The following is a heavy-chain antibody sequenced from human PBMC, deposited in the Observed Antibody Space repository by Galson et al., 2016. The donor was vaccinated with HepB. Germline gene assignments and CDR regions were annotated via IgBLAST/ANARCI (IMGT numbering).Heavy chain of an antibody. V-gene: IGHV3-30*04. CDR1: GFSFSLYD. Sequence: SLRLSCAAPGFSFSLYDMHWVRQAPGKGLEWVAVKSRDGKNEFYADSVKGRFSISRDNSKNTVYLQMNSLRPDDTAVYYCARDWGRLAAYYFDYWGQGALVTVSP. J-gene: IGHJ4*02. CDR2: KSRDGKNE. CDR3: ARDWGRLAAYYFDY. D-gene: IGHD3-16*01.